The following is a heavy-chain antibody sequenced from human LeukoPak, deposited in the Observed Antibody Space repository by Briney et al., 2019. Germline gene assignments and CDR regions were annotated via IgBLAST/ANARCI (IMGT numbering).Heavy chain of an antibody. CDR3: ARVWHCTSTSCYDY. D-gene: IGHD2-2*01. Sequence: GGSLRLSCGASGFTFSSYSMNWVRQAPGKGLEWVSYISSSSGTIYYADSVRGRFTISRDNAKNSLYLQMNSLRDEDTAVYYCARVWHCTSTSCYDYWGQGTLVTVSS. CDR1: GFTFSSYS. CDR2: ISSSSGTI. V-gene: IGHV3-48*02. J-gene: IGHJ4*02.